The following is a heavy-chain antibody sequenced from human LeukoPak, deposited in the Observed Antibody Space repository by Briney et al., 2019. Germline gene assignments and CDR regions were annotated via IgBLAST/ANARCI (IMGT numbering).Heavy chain of an antibody. D-gene: IGHD4-17*01. CDR1: GYTYISYW. CDR3: VRLLRGDYAGGDL. V-gene: IGHV5-51*01. CDR2: IYPGDSET. J-gene: IGHJ5*02. Sequence: GESLKISCKASGYTYISYWTGWVSQMPGKGLEWLGIIYPGDSETKYSPSFQGQVTISADKSLHTAYLQWSSLKATYTAMYYCVRLLRGDYAGGDLWGQGTLVTVSP.